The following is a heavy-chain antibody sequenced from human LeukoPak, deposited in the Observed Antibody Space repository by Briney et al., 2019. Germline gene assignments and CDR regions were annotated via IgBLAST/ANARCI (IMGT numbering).Heavy chain of an antibody. D-gene: IGHD2-8*01. V-gene: IGHV3-30*04. CDR1: GFTFSSYP. CDR3: ARANDLGHWYFDL. CDR2: ISYDVGNK. Sequence: PGRSLRLSCAASGFTFSSYPMHWVRQAPGKGLEWVAVISYDVGNKYHADSVKGRFTISRDNSKNTLYLQMNSLRAEDTAVYYCARANDLGHWYFDLWGRGTLVTVSS. J-gene: IGHJ2*01.